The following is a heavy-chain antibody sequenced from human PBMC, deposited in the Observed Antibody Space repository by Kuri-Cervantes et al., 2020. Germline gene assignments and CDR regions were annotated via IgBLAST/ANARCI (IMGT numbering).Heavy chain of an antibody. D-gene: IGHD4-17*01. Sequence: SETLSLTCAVYGGSFSGYYWSWIRQPPGKGLEWIGEINHSGSTNYNPSLKSRVTISVDTSKNQFSLKLSSVTAADTAVYYCARMTTVTRDGYYYYGMDVWGQRTTVTVSS. J-gene: IGHJ6*02. CDR1: GGSFSGYY. CDR2: INHSGST. CDR3: ARMTTVTRDGYYYYGMDV. V-gene: IGHV4-34*01.